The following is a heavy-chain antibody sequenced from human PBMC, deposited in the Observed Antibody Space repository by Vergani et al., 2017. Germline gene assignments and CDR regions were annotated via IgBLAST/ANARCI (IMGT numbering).Heavy chain of an antibody. V-gene: IGHV1-2*02. CDR2: INPNSGGT. CDR1: GYTFTGYY. Sequence: QVQLVQSGAEVKKPGASVKVSCKASGYTFTGYYMHWVRQAPGQGLEWMGWINPNSGGTNYAQKFQGRVTMTRDTSISTAYMELSRLRSDDTTVYYCARMERELLSGKAFDIWGQGTMVTVSS. CDR3: ARMERELLSGKAFDI. J-gene: IGHJ3*02. D-gene: IGHD1-26*01.